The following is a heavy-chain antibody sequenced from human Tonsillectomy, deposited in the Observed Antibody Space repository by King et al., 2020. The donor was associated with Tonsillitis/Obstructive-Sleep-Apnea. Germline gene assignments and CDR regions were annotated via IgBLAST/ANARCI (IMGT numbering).Heavy chain of an antibody. CDR1: GFTFSTYG. Sequence: VQLVESGGGVVQPGRSLRLSCAASGFTFSTYGMHWVRQAPGKGLEWVAVIWYDGSNKYYADSVQGRFTISRDNSKNTLYLQMNSLRAEDTAVYYCARRGITMIRGDYYYMDLWGKGTTVTVSS. D-gene: IGHD3-10*01. CDR2: IWYDGSNK. J-gene: IGHJ6*03. V-gene: IGHV3-33*01. CDR3: ARRGITMIRGDYYYMDL.